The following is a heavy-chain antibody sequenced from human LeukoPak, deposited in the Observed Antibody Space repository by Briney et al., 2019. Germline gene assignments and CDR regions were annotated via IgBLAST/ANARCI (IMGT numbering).Heavy chain of an antibody. CDR1: GFTFSSYS. Sequence: GGSLRLSCAASGFTFSSYSMNWVRQAPGKGLEGVSSISSSSGSIYYADSVKGRFTISRDNAKNSLYLQMNSLRVEDTAVYYCARDWNYFSCWGRGTLVTVSS. CDR2: ISSSSGSI. V-gene: IGHV3-21*01. CDR3: ARDWNYFSC. D-gene: IGHD1-1*01. J-gene: IGHJ4*02.